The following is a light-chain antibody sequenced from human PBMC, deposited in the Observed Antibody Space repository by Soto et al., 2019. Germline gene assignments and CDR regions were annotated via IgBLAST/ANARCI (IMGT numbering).Light chain of an antibody. V-gene: IGKV3-20*01. J-gene: IGKJ5*01. Sequence: VLTQSPGTLSLSPGERATLSCRASQSVNSRLAWYQHKPGQAPRLLISGASSRATGIPDRFSGSGSATDFTLTISRLEPEDFALYYCQHYGRSPITFGQGTRLEIK. CDR2: GAS. CDR1: QSVNSR. CDR3: QHYGRSPIT.